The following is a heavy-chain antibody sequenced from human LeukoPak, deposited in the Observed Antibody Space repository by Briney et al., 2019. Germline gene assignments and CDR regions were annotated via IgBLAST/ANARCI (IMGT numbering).Heavy chain of an antibody. CDR3: ARGSGYGDPLDY. CDR1: GFIFSSYA. J-gene: IGHJ4*02. V-gene: IGHV3-48*04. CDR2: ISSSGSTI. D-gene: IGHD4-17*01. Sequence: PGGSLRLSCGTSGFIFSSYAMTWVRQAPGKGLEWVSYISSSGSTIYYADSVKGRFTISRDNAKNSLYLQMNSLRAEDTAVYYCARGSGYGDPLDYWGQGTLVTVSS.